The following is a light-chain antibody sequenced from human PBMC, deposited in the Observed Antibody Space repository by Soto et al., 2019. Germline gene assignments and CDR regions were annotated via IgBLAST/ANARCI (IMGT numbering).Light chain of an antibody. CDR2: AAS. Sequence: AIQLTQSPSSLSASVGDRVTISCRASQGIGNDLAWYQQKPGKAPRLLIFAASNLQSGVPSRFSGSGSGTDFTLTISRLQPEDVATYYCLQLYNFSWTFGQGTKVEIK. J-gene: IGKJ1*01. CDR1: QGIGND. CDR3: LQLYNFSWT. V-gene: IGKV1-6*01.